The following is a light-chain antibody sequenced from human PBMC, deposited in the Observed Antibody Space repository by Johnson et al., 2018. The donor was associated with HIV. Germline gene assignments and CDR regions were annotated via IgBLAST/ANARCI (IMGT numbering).Light chain of an antibody. CDR1: VSNIESYF. V-gene: IGLV1-51*02. Sequence: QAVLTQPPSVSAAPGQTVNISCSGNVSNIESYFVSWYQQLPGAAPTLLIYEDNKRPSGIPDRFSGSKSDTSATLGIIELQTGDEADYYCGTWDSSLSAYVFGTGTKVTVL. J-gene: IGLJ1*01. CDR3: GTWDSSLSAYV. CDR2: EDN.